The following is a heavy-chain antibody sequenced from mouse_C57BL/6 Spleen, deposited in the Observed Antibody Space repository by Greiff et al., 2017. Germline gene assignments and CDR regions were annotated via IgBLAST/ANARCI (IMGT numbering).Heavy chain of an antibody. Sequence: VHLVESGPELVKPGASVKISCKASGYAFSSSWMNWVKQRPGKGLEWIGRICPGDGDTNYNGKFKGRATLTADKSSSTAYMQLSSLTSEYSAVYFCARDSNYLDYWGQGTTLTVSS. J-gene: IGHJ2*01. CDR1: GYAFSSSW. CDR2: ICPGDGDT. V-gene: IGHV1-82*01. CDR3: ARDSNYLDY. D-gene: IGHD2-5*01.